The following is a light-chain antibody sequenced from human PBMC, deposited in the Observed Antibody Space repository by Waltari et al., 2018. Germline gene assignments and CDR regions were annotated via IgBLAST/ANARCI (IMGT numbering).Light chain of an antibody. V-gene: IGKV1-5*03. CDR1: QSISSW. Sequence: DIQMTQSPSTLSASVGDRVTITCRASQSISSWLTWYQQKPGKAPKLVIYKASSLESGVPSRFSGSGSGTEFTLTISSLQPDDFATYYCQQYNSYPHTFGPGTKVDIK. J-gene: IGKJ3*01. CDR2: KAS. CDR3: QQYNSYPHT.